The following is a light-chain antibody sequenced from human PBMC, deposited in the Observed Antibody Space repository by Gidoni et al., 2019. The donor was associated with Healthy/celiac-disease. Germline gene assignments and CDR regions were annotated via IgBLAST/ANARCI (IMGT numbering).Light chain of an antibody. Sequence: QTASVSGSPGQSITISCTGTSSDVGSYNLVSWYQQHPGKAPKLMIYEGSKRPSGVSNRFSGSKSGNPASLTISGLQAEDEADYYCCSYAGSSIVVFGGGTKLTVL. CDR3: CSYAGSSIVV. CDR1: SSDVGSYNL. V-gene: IGLV2-23*01. J-gene: IGLJ2*01. CDR2: EGS.